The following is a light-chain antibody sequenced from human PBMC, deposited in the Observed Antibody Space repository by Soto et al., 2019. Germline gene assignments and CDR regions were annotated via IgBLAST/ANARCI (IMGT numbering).Light chain of an antibody. CDR3: SSYTSSNTYVI. Sequence: QSALTQPASESGSPGLSITISCSGNSSDVGGYNYVSWYQQYPGKVPKLMIYEVSNRPSGVSNRFSGSKSGNTASLTISGLQAEDEAHYYCSSYTSSNTYVIFGGGTKLTVL. CDR1: SSDVGGYNY. J-gene: IGLJ2*01. CDR2: EVS. V-gene: IGLV2-14*01.